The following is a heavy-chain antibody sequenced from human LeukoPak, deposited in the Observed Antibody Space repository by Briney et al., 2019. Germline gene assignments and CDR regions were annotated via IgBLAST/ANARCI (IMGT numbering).Heavy chain of an antibody. D-gene: IGHD6-19*01. J-gene: IGHJ4*02. CDR2: ITSSGYDT. CDR3: ARDLASSGWFPNDY. V-gene: IGHV3-21*01. Sequence: GGSLRLSCAASGFTFSTYAMSWVRQAPGKGLELVSSITSSGYDTYYADSVKGRFTISRDNAKNSLYLQMNSLRAEDTAVYYCARDLASSGWFPNDYWGQGTLVTVSS. CDR1: GFTFSTYA.